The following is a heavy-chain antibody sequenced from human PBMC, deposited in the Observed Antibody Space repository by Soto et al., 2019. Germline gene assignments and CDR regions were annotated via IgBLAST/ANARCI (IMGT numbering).Heavy chain of an antibody. CDR2: INHSGST. CDR1: GGSFSGYY. CDR3: ARDSRGYNDY. D-gene: IGHD3-22*01. J-gene: IGHJ4*02. Sequence: SETLSLTCAVYGGSFSGYYWTWIRQPPGTGLEWIGEINHSGSTNYNPSLKSRVTISVDTSKNQFSLKLTSVTAADTAVYYCARDSRGYNDYWGQGTLVTVSS. V-gene: IGHV4-34*01.